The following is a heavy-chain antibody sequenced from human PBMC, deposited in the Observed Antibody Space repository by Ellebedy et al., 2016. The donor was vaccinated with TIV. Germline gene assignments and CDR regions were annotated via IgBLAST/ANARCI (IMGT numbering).Heavy chain of an antibody. Sequence: SETLSLTCTVSGGSISSSSYYWGWIRQPPGTGLEWIGSIYYSGNTYYSPSLKSRVTISVDTSKNQFSLKLSSVTAADTAVYYCARQGDRLAFDIWGQGTRVTVSS. J-gene: IGHJ3*02. CDR1: GGSISSSSYY. CDR3: ARQGDRLAFDI. V-gene: IGHV4-39*01. CDR2: IYYSGNT. D-gene: IGHD2-21*01.